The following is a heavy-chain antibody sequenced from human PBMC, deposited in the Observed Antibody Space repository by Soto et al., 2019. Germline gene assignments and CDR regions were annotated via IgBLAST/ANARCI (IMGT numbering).Heavy chain of an antibody. J-gene: IGHJ5*02. CDR1: GGSFSGYY. V-gene: IGHV4-34*01. Sequence: SETLSLTCAVYGGSFSGYYWSWIRQPPEKGLEWIGEINHSGSTNYNPSLKSRVTISVDTSKNQFSLKLSSVTAADTAVYYWAGSYCSGGSYYRDNWVDPWGQGTLVTVSS. CDR3: AGSYCSGGSYYRDNWVDP. D-gene: IGHD2-15*01. CDR2: INHSGST.